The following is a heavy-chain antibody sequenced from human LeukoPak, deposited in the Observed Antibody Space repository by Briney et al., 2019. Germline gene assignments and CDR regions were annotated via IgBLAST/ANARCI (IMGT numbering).Heavy chain of an antibody. CDR3: ARGGDYLDY. CDR1: GFTFSNYW. Sequence: GGSLRVSCAASGFTFSNYWMSWVRQAPGKGLEWVANIKQDGNEKYYVDSVKGRFTVSRDNANKSLYLQMSSLRAEDTAVYYCARGGDYLDYWGQGTLVTVSS. V-gene: IGHV3-7*01. J-gene: IGHJ4*02. CDR2: IKQDGNEK. D-gene: IGHD6-25*01.